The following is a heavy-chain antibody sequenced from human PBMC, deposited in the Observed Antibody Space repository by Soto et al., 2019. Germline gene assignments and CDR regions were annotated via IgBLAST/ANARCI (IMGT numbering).Heavy chain of an antibody. D-gene: IGHD3-10*01. J-gene: IGHJ6*02. CDR2: IYSGGST. CDR1: GFTVSSNY. CDR3: ARDGPITMVRGAPSGMDV. V-gene: IGHV3-66*01. Sequence: DVQLVESGGGLVQPGGSLRLSCAASGFTVSSNYMSWVRQAPGKGLEWVSVIYSGGSTYYADSVKGRFTISRDNSKNTLYLQMNSLRAEDTAVYYCARDGPITMVRGAPSGMDVWGQGTTVTVSS.